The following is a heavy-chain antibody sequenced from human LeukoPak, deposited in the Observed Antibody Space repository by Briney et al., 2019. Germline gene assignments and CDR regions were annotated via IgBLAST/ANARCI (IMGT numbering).Heavy chain of an antibody. Sequence: TGGSLRLSCAASGFTFDDYAMPWVRQAPGKGLEWVSGISWNSGSIGYADSVKGRFTISRDNAKNSLYLQMNSLRAEDTALYYCAKAQQGDLWFGELLSSDAFDIWGQGTMVTVSS. D-gene: IGHD3-10*01. J-gene: IGHJ3*02. CDR1: GFTFDDYA. CDR3: AKAQQGDLWFGELLSSDAFDI. CDR2: ISWNSGSI. V-gene: IGHV3-9*01.